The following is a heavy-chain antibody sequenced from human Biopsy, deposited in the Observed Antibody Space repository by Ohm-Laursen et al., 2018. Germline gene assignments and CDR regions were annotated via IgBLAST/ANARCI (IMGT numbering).Heavy chain of an antibody. CDR2: TYKGGNT. J-gene: IGHJ6*02. CDR1: GASITSYY. V-gene: IGHV4-4*07. CDR3: ARDLPSSYYYAMDV. Sequence: PSETLSLTCTVSGASITSYYWSWIRQPAGKGPEWIGHTYKGGNTNHNPSLKSRVSMSVDTSKNQLSLTLRSVTAADTAVYYCARDLPSSYYYAMDVWGQGTTVTVSS.